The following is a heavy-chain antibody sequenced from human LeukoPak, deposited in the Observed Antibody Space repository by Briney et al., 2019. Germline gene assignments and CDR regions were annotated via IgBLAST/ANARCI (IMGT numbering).Heavy chain of an antibody. CDR2: VSSSGST. Sequence: AAETLSLTCTVSGDSVSSAGYYWSWVRQPAGKGLEWIGRVSSSGSTNYNPSLKGRVTVSIDTSKNHFSLNLTSVTAADTAVYFCARDCITIMDYYHMGVWGKGTTVTISS. CDR3: ARDCITIMDYYHMGV. V-gene: IGHV4-61*02. CDR1: GDSVSSAGYY. D-gene: IGHD3-10*01. J-gene: IGHJ6*03.